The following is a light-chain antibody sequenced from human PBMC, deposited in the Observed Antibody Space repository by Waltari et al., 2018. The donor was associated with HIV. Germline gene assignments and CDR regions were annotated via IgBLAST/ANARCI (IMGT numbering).Light chain of an antibody. CDR2: DVS. Sequence: QSALTQPASVSGSPGQSLTISCTGTSSDVGVYNHVSWYQQHPAKAPKVIIYDVSNRPSGVSNRFSGSKSGNTASLTISGLQAEDEADYYCTSYTTINTYVFGTGTKVTVL. CDR3: TSYTTINTYV. CDR1: SSDVGVYNH. V-gene: IGLV2-14*03. J-gene: IGLJ1*01.